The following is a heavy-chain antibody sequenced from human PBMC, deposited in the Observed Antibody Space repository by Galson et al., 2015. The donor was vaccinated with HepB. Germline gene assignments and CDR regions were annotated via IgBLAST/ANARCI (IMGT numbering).Heavy chain of an antibody. V-gene: IGHV1-18*01. D-gene: IGHD3-16*02. CDR3: ARDPTYDYIWGSYRPPDY. CDR2: ISAYNGNT. CDR1: GYTFTSYG. J-gene: IGHJ4*02. Sequence: SVKVSCKASGYTFTSYGISWVRQAPGQGLEWMGWISAYNGNTNYAQKFQGRVTMTTDTSTTTAYMELRSLRSDDTAVYYCARDPTYDYIWGSYRPPDYWGQGTLVTVSS.